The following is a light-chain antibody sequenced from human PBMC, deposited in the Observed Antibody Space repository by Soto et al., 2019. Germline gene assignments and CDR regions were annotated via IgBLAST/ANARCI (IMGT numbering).Light chain of an antibody. CDR2: GAS. CDR3: QHYYNWPRT. CDR1: QSVGRN. Sequence: IVMTQSPATLSVSPGDRVTLSCRASQSVGRNLAWYQQKPGQAPRLLIYGASTRATGIPARFSGSGSGTEFTLTISSLQSEDFAVYFCQHYYNWPRTFGQGTKVDIK. J-gene: IGKJ1*01. V-gene: IGKV3-15*01.